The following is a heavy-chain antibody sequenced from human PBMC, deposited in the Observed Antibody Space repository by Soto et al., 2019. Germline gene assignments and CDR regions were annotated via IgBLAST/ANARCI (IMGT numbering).Heavy chain of an antibody. D-gene: IGHD6-13*01. CDR3: ARGSAAAAN. Sequence: PGGSLRLSCAASGFTFSSHWMHWVRQAPGKGLVWVSRINSDGSSTSYADSVKGRFTISRDNVKNMLYLQMNSLRAEDTAVYYCARGSAAAANWGQGTLVTVSS. V-gene: IGHV3-74*01. CDR1: GFTFSSHW. CDR2: INSDGSST. J-gene: IGHJ4*02.